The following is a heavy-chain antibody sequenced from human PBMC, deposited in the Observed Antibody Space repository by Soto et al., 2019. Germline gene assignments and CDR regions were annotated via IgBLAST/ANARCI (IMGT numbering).Heavy chain of an antibody. CDR1: GGSISSSSSS. J-gene: IGHJ6*03. CDR2: ISYSGST. Sequence: PSETLSLTCTVSGGSISSSSSSWGWIRQPPGKGLEWLGIISYSGSTYYSPSLKSRVTISVDASKNLFSLKLSSVTAADTAVYYCARTYVTDVVVVPAYKDYMDFWGKRTTVTVSS. CDR3: ARTYVTDVVVVPAYKDYMDF. V-gene: IGHV4-39*01. D-gene: IGHD2-2*01.